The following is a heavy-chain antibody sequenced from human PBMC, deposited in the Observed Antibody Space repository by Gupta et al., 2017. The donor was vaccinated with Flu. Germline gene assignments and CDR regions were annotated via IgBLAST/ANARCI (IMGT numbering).Heavy chain of an antibody. CDR3: ARGYASGWYNPFY. CDR2: INHNGNI. Sequence: QVQLPQWGAGLLKPSETLSLTCAVYGGSFSGYYWSWIRQPPGKGLEWIGEINHNGNINYNPSFKSRVTMSVDTSKNQFSLRLSSVTAADTAVYYCARGYASGWYNPFYWGQGTLVTVSS. V-gene: IGHV4-34*01. CDR1: GGSFSGYY. D-gene: IGHD6-19*01. J-gene: IGHJ4*02.